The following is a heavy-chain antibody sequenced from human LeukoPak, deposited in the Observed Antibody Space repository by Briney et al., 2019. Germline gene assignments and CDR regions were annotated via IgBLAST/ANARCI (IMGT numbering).Heavy chain of an antibody. CDR3: ARDKGIAVAGTHYYYGMDV. D-gene: IGHD6-19*01. CDR2: IYSGGST. Sequence: GGSLRLSCAASGFTVSSNYMSWVRQAPGKGLEWVSVIYSGGSTYYADSVKGRFTISRDNSKNTLYLQMNSLRAEDTAVYYCARDKGIAVAGTHYYYGMDVWGQGTTVTVSS. CDR1: GFTVSSNY. J-gene: IGHJ6*02. V-gene: IGHV3-66*01.